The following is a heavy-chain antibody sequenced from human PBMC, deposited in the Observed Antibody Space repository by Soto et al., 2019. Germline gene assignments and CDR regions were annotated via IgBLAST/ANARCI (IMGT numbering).Heavy chain of an antibody. CDR1: GFTFSSSA. J-gene: IGHJ6*02. CDR2: ISYDGSNE. V-gene: IGHV3-30-3*01. D-gene: IGHD3-22*01. CDR3: ARDHYYXSSGYWRDYYYYYGMDV. Sequence: LRLSCAASGFTFSSSAMHWLRQAPGKGLEWVAVISYDGSNEYYADSVKGRFTISRDNSKNTLYLQMNSLRAEDTTVYYCARDHYYXSSGYWRDYYYYYGMDVWGQGTTVTVSS.